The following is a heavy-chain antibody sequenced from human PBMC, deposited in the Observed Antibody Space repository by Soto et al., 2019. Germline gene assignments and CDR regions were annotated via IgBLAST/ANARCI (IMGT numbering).Heavy chain of an antibody. CDR2: ISAYNGNS. J-gene: IGHJ1*01. CDR1: GYTFTSYG. CDR3: AREGYCSGGSCEYLQH. Sequence: ASVKVSCKASGYTFTSYGISWVRQAPGQGLEWMGWISAYNGNSNYAQKLQGRVTMTTDTSTSTAYMELSSLRSEDLVVFYCAREGYCSGGSCEYLQHWGKGTLVTVCS. V-gene: IGHV1-18*03. D-gene: IGHD2-15*01.